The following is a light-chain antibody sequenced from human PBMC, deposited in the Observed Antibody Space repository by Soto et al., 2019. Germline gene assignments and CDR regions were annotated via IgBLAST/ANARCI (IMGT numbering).Light chain of an antibody. CDR3: LQHNTSPLT. CDR2: KAS. Sequence: ENPMTQSVSTVSASLQDRVTITCGGSQTISSWLAWYQQKPGKAPKLLIYKASTLKSGVPSRFSGSGSGTEFTLTISGLQPEDFATYYCLQHNTSPLTFGGGTKVDIK. CDR1: QTISSW. V-gene: IGKV1-5*03. J-gene: IGKJ4*01.